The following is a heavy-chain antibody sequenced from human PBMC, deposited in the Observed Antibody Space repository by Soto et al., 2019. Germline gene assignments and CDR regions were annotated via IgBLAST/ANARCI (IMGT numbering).Heavy chain of an antibody. CDR3: ARHARYYGSGSPPYYYGMDV. Sequence: PGESLKISCKGSGYSFTSYWISWVRQMPGKGLEWMGRIDPSDSYTNYSPSFQGHVTISADKSISTAYLQWSSLKASDTAMYYCARHARYYGSGSPPYYYGMDVWGQGTTVTSP. CDR2: IDPSDSYT. V-gene: IGHV5-10-1*01. J-gene: IGHJ6*02. D-gene: IGHD3-10*01. CDR1: GYSFTSYW.